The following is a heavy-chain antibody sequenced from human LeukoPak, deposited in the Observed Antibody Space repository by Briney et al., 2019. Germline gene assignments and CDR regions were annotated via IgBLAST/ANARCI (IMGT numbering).Heavy chain of an antibody. V-gene: IGHV4-39*01. CDR3: ARIRDYGATTDY. CDR2: IYYSGST. J-gene: IGHJ4*02. CDR1: GGSISSSSYY. Sequence: KPSETLSLTCTVSGGSISSSSYYWGWIRQPPGKGLEWIGSIYYSGSTYYNPSLKSRVTISVDTSKNQFSLKLSFVTAADTAVYYCARIRDYGATTDYWGQGTLVTVSS. D-gene: IGHD4-17*01.